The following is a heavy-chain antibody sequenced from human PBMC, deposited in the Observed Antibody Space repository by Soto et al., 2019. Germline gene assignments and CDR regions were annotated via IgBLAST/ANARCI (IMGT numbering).Heavy chain of an antibody. CDR1: GGTFSSYA. CDR2: IIPIFGTA. Sequence: QVQLVQSGAEVKKPGSSVKVSCKASGGTFSSYAISWVRQAPGQGLEWMGGIIPIFGTANYAQKFQGRVTITADESTRTAYMELSSLRSEDTAVYYCARDRSSSWLGWFDPWGQGTMVTVSS. D-gene: IGHD6-6*01. V-gene: IGHV1-69*01. J-gene: IGHJ5*02. CDR3: ARDRSSSWLGWFDP.